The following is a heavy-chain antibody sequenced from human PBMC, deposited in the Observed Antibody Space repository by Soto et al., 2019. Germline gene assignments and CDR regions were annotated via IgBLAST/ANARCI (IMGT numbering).Heavy chain of an antibody. CDR1: GGSISSGYYY. J-gene: IGHJ6*02. V-gene: IGHV4-30-4*01. Sequence: PSETLSLTCTVSGGSISSGYYYWSWIRQPPGKGLEWIGYIYYSGSTYYNPSLKSRVTISVDTSKNQFSLKLSSVTAADTAVYYCARGDFLAALHGMDVWGQGTTVTVSS. CDR3: ARGDFLAALHGMDV. CDR2: IYYSGST. D-gene: IGHD6-6*01.